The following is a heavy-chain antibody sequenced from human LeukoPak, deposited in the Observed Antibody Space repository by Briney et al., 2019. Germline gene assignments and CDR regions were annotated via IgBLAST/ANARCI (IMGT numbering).Heavy chain of an antibody. D-gene: IGHD3-22*01. CDR2: INSDGSST. V-gene: IGHV3-74*01. Sequence: PGGSLTLSCAASGFTFSSYWMHWVRQAPGKGLAWVSRINSDGSSTSYADSVKGRFTISRDNSKNTLYLQMNSLRAEDTAVYYCAKELRITMIVVVITYTAFDIWGQGTMVTVSS. CDR3: AKELRITMIVVVITYTAFDI. CDR1: GFTFSSYW. J-gene: IGHJ3*02.